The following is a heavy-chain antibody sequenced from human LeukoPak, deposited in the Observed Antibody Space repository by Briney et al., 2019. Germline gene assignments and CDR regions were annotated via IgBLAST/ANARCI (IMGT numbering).Heavy chain of an antibody. CDR1: GYTFTSYD. CDR2: MNPNSGNT. Sequence: GASVKVSCKASGYTFTSYDINWVRQATGQGLEWMGWMNPNSGNTGYAQKFQGRVTMTRNTSISTAYTELSSLRSEDTGVYYCARTYYDFWSGYKGYFDYWGQGTLVTVSS. CDR3: ARTYYDFWSGYKGYFDY. J-gene: IGHJ4*02. D-gene: IGHD3-3*01. V-gene: IGHV1-8*01.